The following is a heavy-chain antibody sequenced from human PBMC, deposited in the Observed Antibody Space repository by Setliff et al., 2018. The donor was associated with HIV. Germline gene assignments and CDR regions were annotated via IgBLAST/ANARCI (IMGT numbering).Heavy chain of an antibody. V-gene: IGHV4-4*07. Sequence: SETLSLTCTVSGGSISSYYWSWIRQPAGKGLEWTGRIYTSGSTNYNPSLKSRVTMSVDTSKNQFSLKLSSVTAADTAVYYCAAVKDYYDSSGVEAFDIWGQGTMVTVSS. CDR2: IYTSGST. J-gene: IGHJ3*02. CDR3: AAVKDYYDSSGVEAFDI. CDR1: GGSISSYY. D-gene: IGHD3-22*01.